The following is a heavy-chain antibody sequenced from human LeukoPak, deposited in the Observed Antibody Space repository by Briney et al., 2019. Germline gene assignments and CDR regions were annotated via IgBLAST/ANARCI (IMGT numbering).Heavy chain of an antibody. V-gene: IGHV5-51*01. D-gene: IGHD1-7*01. J-gene: IGHJ4*02. Sequence: PGDSLKISCKGSGHSFSTDWIAWVRQMRGKGLAWMGVIYAGDADTRYSPSFQGQVTISADKSLNTAYLQWTNLKASDTAMYYCARFRGELMDGFDFWGQGTLVTVSS. CDR2: IYAGDADT. CDR3: ARFRGELMDGFDF. CDR1: GHSFSTDW.